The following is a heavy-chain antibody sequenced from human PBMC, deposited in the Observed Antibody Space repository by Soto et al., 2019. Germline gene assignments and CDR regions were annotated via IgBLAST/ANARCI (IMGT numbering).Heavy chain of an antibody. J-gene: IGHJ4*02. CDR2: NYPGDSAT. V-gene: IGHV5-51*01. Sequence: PGASLKISCQGSGYSFARYWIAWVRQMPGKGLEYIGINYPGDSATRYSPSFQGQVIISADKSISTAFRQWRSLNASDSALYYCARNHLKGHSLDYWGQVTVVTVSS. CDR1: GYSFARYW. CDR3: ARNHLKGHSLDY.